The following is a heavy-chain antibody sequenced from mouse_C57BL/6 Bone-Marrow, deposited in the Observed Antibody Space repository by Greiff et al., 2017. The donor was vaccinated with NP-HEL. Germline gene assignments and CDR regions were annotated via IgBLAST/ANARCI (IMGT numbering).Heavy chain of an antibody. Sequence: EVKLVESGPELVKPGASVQMSCKASGYTFTDYNMHWVKQSHGKSLEWIGYINPNNGGTSYNQKFKGKATLTVNKSSSTAYMELRSLTSEDSAVYYCARDTTVVAGDYWGQGTTLTVSS. CDR3: ARDTTVVAGDY. D-gene: IGHD1-1*01. CDR1: GYTFTDYN. V-gene: IGHV1-22*01. J-gene: IGHJ2*01. CDR2: INPNNGGT.